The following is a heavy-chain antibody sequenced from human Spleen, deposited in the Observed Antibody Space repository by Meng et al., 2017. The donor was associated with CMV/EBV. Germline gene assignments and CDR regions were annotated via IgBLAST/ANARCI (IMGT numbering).Heavy chain of an antibody. CDR2: INPRNGGT. J-gene: IGHJ4*02. CDR1: GYRFNGFY. CDR3: TRRPLGSTRPFDY. V-gene: IGHV1-2*06. Sequence: CKTSGYRFNGFYIHWVRRAPGQGLEWMGQINPRNGGTNYAQKVEGRVSMTTDTSIATVYMELSSLKSDDTAFYYCTRRPLGSTRPFDYWGQGTLVTVSS. D-gene: IGHD1-26*01.